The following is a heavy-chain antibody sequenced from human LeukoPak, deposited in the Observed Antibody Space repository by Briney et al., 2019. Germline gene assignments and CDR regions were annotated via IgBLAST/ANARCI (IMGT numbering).Heavy chain of an antibody. J-gene: IGHJ4*02. CDR1: GFTFSSYS. D-gene: IGHD6-13*01. CDR3: ARDHRKIAAASLGY. V-gene: IGHV3-74*01. CDR2: INSDGSST. Sequence: GGSLRLSCAASGFTFSSYSMNWVRQAPGKGLVWVSRINSDGSSTSYADSVKGRFTISRDNAKNTLYLQMNSLRAEDTAVYYCARDHRKIAAASLGYWGQGTLVTVSS.